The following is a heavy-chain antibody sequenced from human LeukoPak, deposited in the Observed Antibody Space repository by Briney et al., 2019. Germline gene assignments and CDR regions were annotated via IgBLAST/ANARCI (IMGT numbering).Heavy chain of an antibody. CDR3: ARYADSSFSTPNNWFDP. D-gene: IGHD6-6*01. V-gene: IGHV5-51*01. J-gene: IGHJ5*02. Sequence: GESLKISCKGSGYSFSSYWIGWVRQMPGKGLEWMGIIYPGDSDTRYSPSFQGQVTISADKSISTAYLQWSSLKASDTAMYYCARYADSSFSTPNNWFDPWGQGTLVTVSS. CDR2: IYPGDSDT. CDR1: GYSFSSYW.